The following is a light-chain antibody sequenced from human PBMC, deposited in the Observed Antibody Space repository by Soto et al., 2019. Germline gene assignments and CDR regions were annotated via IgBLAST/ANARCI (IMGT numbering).Light chain of an antibody. CDR2: EVS. CDR3: RAYTTSGTHWV. CDR1: SSDVGGYNY. V-gene: IGLV2-14*01. J-gene: IGLJ3*02. Sequence: QSALTQPASVSGSPGQSITISCTGTSSDVGGYNYVSWYQQHPGKAPKLMIYEVSNRPSGVSNRFSGSKSGNTASLTISGLQAEDGADYYCRAYTTSGTHWVFGGGTKLTVL.